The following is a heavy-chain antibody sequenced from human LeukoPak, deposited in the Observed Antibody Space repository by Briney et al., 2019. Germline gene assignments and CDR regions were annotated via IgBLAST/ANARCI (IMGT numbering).Heavy chain of an antibody. J-gene: IGHJ4*02. Sequence: SETLSLTCAVYGGSFSGYYWSWIRQPPGKRLEWIGEITHSGSTNYNPSLESRVTISVDTSKNQFSLKLSSVTAADTAVYYCATNYYGSGSYLGYIDYWGQGTLVTVSS. V-gene: IGHV4-34*01. CDR2: ITHSGST. D-gene: IGHD3-10*01. CDR3: ATNYYGSGSYLGYIDY. CDR1: GGSFSGYY.